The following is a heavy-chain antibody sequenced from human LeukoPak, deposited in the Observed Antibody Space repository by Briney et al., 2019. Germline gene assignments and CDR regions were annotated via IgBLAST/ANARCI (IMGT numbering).Heavy chain of an antibody. Sequence: GESLKISCKGSGYSFTSYWIGWVRQMPGKGLEWMGIIYPGDSDTRYSPSFQGQVTISADKSISTAYLQWSSLKASDTAMYYCARLEYCSSTSCHAGDYWGQGTLVTVSS. D-gene: IGHD2-2*01. CDR2: IYPGDSDT. V-gene: IGHV5-51*01. J-gene: IGHJ4*02. CDR1: GYSFTSYW. CDR3: ARLEYCSSTSCHAGDY.